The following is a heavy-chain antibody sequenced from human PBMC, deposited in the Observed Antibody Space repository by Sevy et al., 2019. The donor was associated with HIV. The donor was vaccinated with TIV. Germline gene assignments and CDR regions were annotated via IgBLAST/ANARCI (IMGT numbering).Heavy chain of an antibody. J-gene: IGHJ6*02. Sequence: GGSLRLSCAASGFTFADYAMHWVRQAPGKGLEWVSGISWNSGSIGYADSVKGRFTISRDNAKNSLYLQMNSLRAEDTALYYCAKDIRSGWYYYSMDVWGQGTTVTVSS. V-gene: IGHV3-9*01. CDR2: ISWNSGSI. CDR1: GFTFADYA. D-gene: IGHD6-19*01. CDR3: AKDIRSGWYYYSMDV.